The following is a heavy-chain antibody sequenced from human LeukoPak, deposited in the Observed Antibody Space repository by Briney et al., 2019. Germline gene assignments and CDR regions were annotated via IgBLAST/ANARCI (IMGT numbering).Heavy chain of an antibody. J-gene: IGHJ4*02. CDR3: ANESSSCGSGCYSLLDH. Sequence: GGSLRVSCAASGFTFSSYSMAWVRQAPGKGLDWVSLINGRGTNTYYADSVRGRFTISRDNSKNTVYLQMNGLRAEDTAVYYCANESSSCGSGCYSLLDHWGQGTLVTVSS. CDR2: INGRGTNT. D-gene: IGHD2-21*02. V-gene: IGHV3-23*01. CDR1: GFTFSSYS.